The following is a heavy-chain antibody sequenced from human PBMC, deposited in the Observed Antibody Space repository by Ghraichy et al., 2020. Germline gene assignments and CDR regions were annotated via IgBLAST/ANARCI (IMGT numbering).Heavy chain of an antibody. CDR3: ARLTGYSYGYSYYYYYGMDV. D-gene: IGHD5-18*01. J-gene: IGHJ6*02. V-gene: IGHV4-39*01. CDR2: IYYSGST. CDR1: GGSISSSSYY. Sequence: SETLSLTCTVSGGSISSSSYYWGWIRQPPGKGLEWIGSIYYSGSTYYNPSLKSRVTISVDTSKNQFSLKLSSVTAADTAVYYCARLTGYSYGYSYYYYYGMDVWGQGTTVTVSS.